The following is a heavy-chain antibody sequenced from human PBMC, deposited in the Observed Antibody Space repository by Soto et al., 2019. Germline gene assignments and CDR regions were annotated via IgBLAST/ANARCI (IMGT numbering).Heavy chain of an antibody. CDR2: IIPIFGTA. D-gene: IGHD6-6*01. J-gene: IGHJ5*02. CDR1: GGTFSSYA. CDR3: ARAGPSTSSVWCAA. Sequence: SVKVSCEGSGGTFSSYAISWVRQGPGQGLEWMGGIIPIFGTANYAQKFQGRVTITADESTSTAYMELSSLRSEDTAVYYCARAGPSTSSVWCAAWSLGTLVTYSS. V-gene: IGHV1-69*13.